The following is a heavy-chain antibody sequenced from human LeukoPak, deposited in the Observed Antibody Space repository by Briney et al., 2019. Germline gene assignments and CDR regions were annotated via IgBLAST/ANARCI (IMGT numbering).Heavy chain of an antibody. Sequence: PGRSLRLSCEGSGFTFSINAMHWVRQAPGKGLEWLAVISYDGTKQYFADSVKGRFTISRDNSKNTLYLQMNSLRAEDTAVYYCAREYSSSLDYWGQGTLVTVSS. CDR2: ISYDGTKQ. V-gene: IGHV3-30-3*01. J-gene: IGHJ4*02. CDR3: AREYSSSLDY. D-gene: IGHD6-6*01. CDR1: GFTFSINA.